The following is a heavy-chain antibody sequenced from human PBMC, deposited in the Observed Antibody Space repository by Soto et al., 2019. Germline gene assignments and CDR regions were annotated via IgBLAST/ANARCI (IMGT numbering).Heavy chain of an antibody. CDR1: GFSISSGCYY. D-gene: IGHD5-12*01. CDR3: ARDRDGYNSN. V-gene: IGHV4-31*03. J-gene: IGHJ4*02. CDR2: IYYSWST. Sequence: TLCLTCPFSGFSISSGCYYLSWIRQHPGKGLEWIGYIYYSWSTYYNPSLKSRVTISVDTSKNQFSLKLSSVTAADTAVYYCARDRDGYNSNWGQGTLVNVSS.